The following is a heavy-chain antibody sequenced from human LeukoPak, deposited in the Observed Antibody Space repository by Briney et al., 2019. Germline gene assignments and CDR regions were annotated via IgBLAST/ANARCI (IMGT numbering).Heavy chain of an antibody. CDR1: GYTLTELS. J-gene: IGHJ4*02. Sequence: ASVKVSCKVSGYTLTELSMHWVRQAPGKGLEWMGGFDPEDGETIYAQKFQGRVTMTEDTSTDTAYMELSSLRSEDTAVYYCATSPLLHYYDSSGQFDYWGQGTLVIVSS. V-gene: IGHV1-24*01. CDR2: FDPEDGET. D-gene: IGHD3-22*01. CDR3: ATSPLLHYYDSSGQFDY.